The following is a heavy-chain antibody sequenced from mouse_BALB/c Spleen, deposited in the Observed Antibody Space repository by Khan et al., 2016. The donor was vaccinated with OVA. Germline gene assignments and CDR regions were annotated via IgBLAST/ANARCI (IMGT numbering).Heavy chain of an antibody. D-gene: IGHD2-2*01. CDR1: GYTFTDYA. Sequence: QVQLKESGPELVRPGESVKISCKGSGYTFTDYAMHWVKQSHAKSLEWIGVISIYYDNTNYNQKFKGKVTMTVDKSSSTAYMELARLTSEDSAIYYCGRGGQWLRRGGGNSDYWGQGTTRTVSS. CDR2: ISIYYDNT. V-gene: IGHV1S137*01. CDR3: GRGGQWLRRGGGNSDY. J-gene: IGHJ2*01.